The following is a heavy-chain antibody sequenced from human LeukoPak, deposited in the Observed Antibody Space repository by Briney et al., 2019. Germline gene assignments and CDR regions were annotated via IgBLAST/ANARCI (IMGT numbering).Heavy chain of an antibody. CDR1: GFTFSSYS. CDR3: ARGPVVPAAIAGGDFDY. Sequence: GGSLRLSCAASGFTFSSYSMNWVRQAPGKGLEWVSSISSSSSYIYYADSVKGRFTISRDNAKNSLYLQMNSLRAEDTAVYYRARGPVVPAAIAGGDFDYWGQGTLVTVSS. J-gene: IGHJ4*02. CDR2: ISSSSSYI. D-gene: IGHD2-2*01. V-gene: IGHV3-21*01.